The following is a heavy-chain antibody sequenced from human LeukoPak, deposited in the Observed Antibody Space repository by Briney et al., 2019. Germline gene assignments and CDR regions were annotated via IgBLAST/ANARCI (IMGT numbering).Heavy chain of an antibody. CDR3: ARGRRYYYGSGSYYRLYYYYYMDV. V-gene: IGHV1-8*03. CDR1: GYTFTSYD. J-gene: IGHJ6*03. CDR2: MNPNSGNT. Sequence: ASVKVSCKASGYTFTSYDINWVRQATGQGLEWMGWMNPNSGNTGYAQKFQGRVTITRNTSISTAYMELSSLRSEDTAVYYCARGRRYYYGSGSYYRLYYYYYMDVWGKGTTVTVSS. D-gene: IGHD3-10*01.